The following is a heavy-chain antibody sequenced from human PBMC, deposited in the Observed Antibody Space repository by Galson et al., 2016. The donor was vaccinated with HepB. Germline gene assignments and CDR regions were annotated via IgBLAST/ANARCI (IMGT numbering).Heavy chain of an antibody. CDR2: ISSSSSSI. J-gene: IGHJ6*02. V-gene: IGHV3-48*04. CDR3: VRDRDVEMAKSYYYYYGMDV. D-gene: IGHD5-24*01. CDR1: GFTFSSYS. Sequence: SLRLSCAASGFTFSSYSMNWVRQAPGKGLEWVSYISSSSSSISYTDSVKGRFTISRDNAKNSLYLQMNSLRAEDTAVYYCVRDRDVEMAKSYYYYYGMDVWGQGTTVTVSS.